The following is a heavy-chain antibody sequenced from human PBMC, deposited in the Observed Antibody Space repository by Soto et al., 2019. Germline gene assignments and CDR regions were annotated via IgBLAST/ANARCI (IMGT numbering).Heavy chain of an antibody. J-gene: IGHJ6*02. Sequence: GSLRLSCAASGFTFSSYAMNWVRQASGKGLEWVGRIRSKANSYATAYAASVKGRFTISRDDSKNAAYLQMNSLKTEDTAVYYCTGSQSGTYGMDVWGQGTTVTVSS. CDR2: IRSKANSYAT. D-gene: IGHD1-1*01. CDR1: GFTFSSYA. CDR3: TGSQSGTYGMDV. V-gene: IGHV3-73*01.